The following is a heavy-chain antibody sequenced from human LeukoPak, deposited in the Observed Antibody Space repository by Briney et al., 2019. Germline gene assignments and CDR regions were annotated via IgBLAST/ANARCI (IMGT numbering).Heavy chain of an antibody. J-gene: IGHJ3*02. V-gene: IGHV4-4*07. CDR3: ARASRYYDFWSGPGHAFDI. D-gene: IGHD3-3*01. CDR2: IYTSGST. CDR1: GGSISSYY. Sequence: PSETLSFTCTVSGGSISSYYWSWIRQPAGKGLEWIGRIYTSGSTNYNPSLKSRVTISVDTSKNQFSLKLSSVTAADTAVYYCARASRYYDFWSGPGHAFDIWGQGTMVTVSS.